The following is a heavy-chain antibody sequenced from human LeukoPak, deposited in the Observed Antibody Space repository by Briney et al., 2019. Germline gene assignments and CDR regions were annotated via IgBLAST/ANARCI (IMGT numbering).Heavy chain of an antibody. D-gene: IGHD1-26*01. Sequence: GGSLRLSCAASGFTFSSYVMHWVRQAPGKGLEWVAVISYDGSNKYYADSVKGRFTISRDNSKNTLYLQMNSLRAEDTAVYYCARDEGSLGANYFDYWGQGTLVTVSS. V-gene: IGHV3-30*04. CDR1: GFTFSSYV. CDR2: ISYDGSNK. CDR3: ARDEGSLGANYFDY. J-gene: IGHJ4*02.